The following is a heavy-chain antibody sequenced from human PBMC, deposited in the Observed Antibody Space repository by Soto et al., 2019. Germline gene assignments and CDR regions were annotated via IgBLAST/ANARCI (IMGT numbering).Heavy chain of an antibody. V-gene: IGHV1-3*01. CDR1: GYTFTSYA. Sequence: ASVKVSCKASGYTFTSYAMHWVRQAPGQRLEWMGWIDAGNGNTKYSQKFQGRVTITRDTSASTAYMELSSLRSEDTAVYYCARDRRDGGFDPWGQGTLVTVSS. D-gene: IGHD3-16*01. J-gene: IGHJ5*02. CDR3: ARDRRDGGFDP. CDR2: IDAGNGNT.